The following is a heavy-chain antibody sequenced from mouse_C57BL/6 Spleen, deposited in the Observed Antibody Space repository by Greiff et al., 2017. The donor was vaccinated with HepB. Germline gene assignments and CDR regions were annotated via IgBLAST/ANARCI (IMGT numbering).Heavy chain of an antibody. V-gene: IGHV1-26*01. D-gene: IGHD2-2*01. CDR3: ARSGGYGDYAMDY. CDR2: INPNNGGT. CDR1: GYAFSSSW. J-gene: IGHJ4*01. Sequence: VQLQQSGPELVKPGASVKISCKASGYAFSSSWMNWVKQRPGKSLEWIGDINPNNGGTSYNQKFKGKATLTVDKSSSTAYIELRSLTSEDSAVYYCARSGGYGDYAMDYWGQGTSVTVSS.